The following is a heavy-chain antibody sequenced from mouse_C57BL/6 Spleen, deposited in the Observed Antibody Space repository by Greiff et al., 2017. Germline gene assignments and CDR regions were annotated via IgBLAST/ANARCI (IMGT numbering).Heavy chain of an antibody. V-gene: IGHV1-76*01. D-gene: IGHD2-4*01. J-gene: IGHJ2*01. CDR3: ARGDYDYDEGY. CDR1: GYTFTDYY. Sequence: VQLQQSGAELVRPGASVKLSCKASGYTFTDYYINWVKQRPGQGLEWIARIYPGSGNTYYNEKFKGKATLTAEKSSSTAYMQLSSLTSEDAAVYFCARGDYDYDEGYWGQGTTLTVSS. CDR2: IYPGSGNT.